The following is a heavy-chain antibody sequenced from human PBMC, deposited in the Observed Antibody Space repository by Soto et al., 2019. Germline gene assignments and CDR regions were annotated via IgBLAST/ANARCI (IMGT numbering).Heavy chain of an antibody. CDR2: INNDGSGT. CDR3: GSVFEL. V-gene: IGHV3-74*01. J-gene: IGHJ4*02. Sequence: VVESGGALVQPGGSLRLSCVASGFTFSHYWMHWVRQVPGEGLVWVSGINNDGSGTFYADSVRGRFTISRDNGQNALFLQMDSLTAEDMAVYYCGSVFELWGQGTLVTVSS. CDR1: GFTFSHYW. D-gene: IGHD1-26*01.